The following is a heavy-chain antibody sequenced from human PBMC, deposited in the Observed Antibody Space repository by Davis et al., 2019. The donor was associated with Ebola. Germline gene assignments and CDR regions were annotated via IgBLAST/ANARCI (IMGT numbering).Heavy chain of an antibody. Sequence: GESLKISCAASGFTFSSYSMNWVRQAPGKGLEWVSSISSSSSYIYYADSVKGRFTISRDNAKNSLYLQMNSLRAEDTAVYYCAREVRCSGGSCSRWANWFDPWGQGTLVTVSS. CDR3: AREVRCSGGSCSRWANWFDP. CDR1: GFTFSSYS. D-gene: IGHD2-15*01. J-gene: IGHJ5*02. CDR2: ISSSSSYI. V-gene: IGHV3-21*01.